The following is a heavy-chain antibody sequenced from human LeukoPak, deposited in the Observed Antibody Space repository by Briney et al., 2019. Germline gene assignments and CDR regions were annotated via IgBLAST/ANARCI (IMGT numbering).Heavy chain of an antibody. CDR3: ARLEGGSCTGSTCPFDY. CDR1: GYSFATYW. Sequence: GESLKISCKGSGYSFATYWIGWVRQMPGRGLECMGIIYHGDSDTRYSPSFQGQVTISADKSINTAYLQWSSLKASVTAMYYCARLEGGSCTGSTCPFDYWGQGILVTVSS. D-gene: IGHD2-15*01. CDR2: IYHGDSDT. J-gene: IGHJ4*02. V-gene: IGHV5-51*01.